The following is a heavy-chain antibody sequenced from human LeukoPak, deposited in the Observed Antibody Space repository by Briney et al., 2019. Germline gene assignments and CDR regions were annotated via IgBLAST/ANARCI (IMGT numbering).Heavy chain of an antibody. CDR3: ARVSGPLYCSGGSCYSRDYYYYGMDV. D-gene: IGHD2-15*01. V-gene: IGHV1-69*04. CDR1: GGTFSSYA. CDR2: IIPILGIA. Sequence: AASVKVSCKASGGTFSSYAISWVRQAPGQGLEWMGRIIPILGIANYAQKFQGRVTNTADKSTSTAYMELSSLRSEDTAVYYCARVSGPLYCSGGSCYSRDYYYYGMDVWGQGTTVTVSS. J-gene: IGHJ6*02.